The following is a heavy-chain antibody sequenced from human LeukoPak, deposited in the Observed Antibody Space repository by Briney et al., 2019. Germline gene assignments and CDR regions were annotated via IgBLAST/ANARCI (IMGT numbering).Heavy chain of an antibody. V-gene: IGHV1-2*02. CDR1: GYTFTGYY. CDR2: INPNSGGT. D-gene: IGHD2-15*01. Sequence: ASLKVSCKASGYTFTGYYMHCVRQAPGQRLERRGWINPNSGGTNCAQKFQGRVTMTRDTSISTAYMELSRLRSDDTAVYYCARGSIVVVVAAASDYWGQGTLVTVSS. CDR3: ARGSIVVVVAAASDY. J-gene: IGHJ4*02.